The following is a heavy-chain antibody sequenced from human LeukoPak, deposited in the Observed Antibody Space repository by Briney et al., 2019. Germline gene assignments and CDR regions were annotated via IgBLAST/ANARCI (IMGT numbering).Heavy chain of an antibody. D-gene: IGHD5-12*01. CDR2: IYYSGST. J-gene: IGHJ4*02. CDR3: ARQGYSAYEILDY. Sequence: PSETLSLTCTVSGGSISSYYWSWIRQPPGKGLEWIGYIYYSGSTNYSPSLKSRVTISVDTSENQFSLKLSSVTAADTAVYYCARQGYSAYEILDYWGQGTLVT. V-gene: IGHV4-59*08. CDR1: GGSISSYY.